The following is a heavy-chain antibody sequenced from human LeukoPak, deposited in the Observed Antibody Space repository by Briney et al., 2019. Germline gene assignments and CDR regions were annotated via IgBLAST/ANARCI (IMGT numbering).Heavy chain of an antibody. CDR2: ISGSGGST. CDR3: AKSSSWELDAFDI. J-gene: IGHJ3*02. D-gene: IGHD6-13*01. Sequence: GGSLRLSCAASGFTFSSYAMSWVRQAPGKGLGWVSAISGSGGSTYYADCVKGRFTISRDNSKNTLYLQMNSLRAEDTAVYYCAKSSSWELDAFDIWGQGTMVTVSS. V-gene: IGHV3-23*01. CDR1: GFTFSSYA.